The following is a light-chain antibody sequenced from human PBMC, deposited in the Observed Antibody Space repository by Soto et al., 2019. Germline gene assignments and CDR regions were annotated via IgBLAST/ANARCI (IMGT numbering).Light chain of an antibody. CDR1: QNIDSY. CDR3: QQRSTWPL. CDR2: DAS. V-gene: IGKV3-11*01. Sequence: EIVLTQSPATLSLSPGERATLSCRASQNIDSYLAWYQQKPGQAPRLLIYDASTRATGIPARFSGSVSGTDFTLTISSLEPEDFAVYYCQQRSTWPLFGQGTKVEI. J-gene: IGKJ2*01.